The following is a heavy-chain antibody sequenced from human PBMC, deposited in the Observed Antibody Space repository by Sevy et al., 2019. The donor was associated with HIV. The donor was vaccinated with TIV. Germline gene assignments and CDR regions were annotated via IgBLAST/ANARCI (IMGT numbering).Heavy chain of an antibody. CDR3: ARADYYDSSGYVFDY. Sequence: GGSLRLSCAPSGFTFSDYYMSWIRQAPGKGLEWVSYISSSSSYTNYADSVKDRFTISRDNAKNSLYLQMNSLRAEDTAVYYCARADYYDSSGYVFDYWGQGTLVTVSS. D-gene: IGHD3-22*01. CDR2: ISSSSSYT. J-gene: IGHJ4*02. V-gene: IGHV3-11*06. CDR1: GFTFSDYY.